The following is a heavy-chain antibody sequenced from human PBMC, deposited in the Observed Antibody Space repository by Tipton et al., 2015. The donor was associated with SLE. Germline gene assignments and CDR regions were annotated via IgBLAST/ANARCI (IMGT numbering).Heavy chain of an antibody. CDR2: IYPGDFRT. Sequence: QLVQSGAEVKKPGESLKISCKGSGYSFSTYGIGWVRQMPGKGLEWMAGIYPGDFRTTYSPAFQGQVTVSADKSVGSAYLQWSSLKASDTAVYYCARGKISTSLDAFDIWGQGTMVTVSS. CDR3: ARGKISTSLDAFDI. V-gene: IGHV5-51*03. D-gene: IGHD2-2*01. CDR1: GYSFSTYG. J-gene: IGHJ3*02.